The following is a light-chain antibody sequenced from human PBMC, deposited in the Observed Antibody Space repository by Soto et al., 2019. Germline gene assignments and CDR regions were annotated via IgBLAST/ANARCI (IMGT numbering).Light chain of an antibody. CDR3: SSYAGSNDYV. J-gene: IGLJ1*01. CDR2: EVS. Sequence: QSALTQPPSASGSPGQSVTISCTGTSSDVGGYNYVSWYQQHPGKAPKLMIHEVSKRPSGVPDRFSGSKSGNTASLTVSGPQAEDEADYYCSSYAGSNDYVFGTGTKVTV. V-gene: IGLV2-8*01. CDR1: SSDVGGYNY.